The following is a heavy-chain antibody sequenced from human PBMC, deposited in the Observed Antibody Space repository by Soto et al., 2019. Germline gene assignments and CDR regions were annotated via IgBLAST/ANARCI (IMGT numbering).Heavy chain of an antibody. Sequence: PSETLSLTCTVSGGSISSYYWSWIRQPPGKGLEWIGYIYYSGSTNYNPSLKSRVTISVDTSKNQFSLKLSSVTAADTAVYYCAREGYCSGGSCYPGLDAFNIWGQGTMVTVSS. D-gene: IGHD2-15*01. CDR1: GGSISSYY. J-gene: IGHJ3*02. CDR2: IYYSGST. CDR3: AREGYCSGGSCYPGLDAFNI. V-gene: IGHV4-59*01.